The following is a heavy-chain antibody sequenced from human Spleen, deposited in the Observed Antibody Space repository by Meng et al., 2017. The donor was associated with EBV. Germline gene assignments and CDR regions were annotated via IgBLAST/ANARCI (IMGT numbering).Heavy chain of an antibody. J-gene: IGHJ4*02. Sequence: QLPLQESGSGLVKPSQTLSLTCAVAGGSISSGDYSWSWIRQPQGKGLDWIGYIYHSGSTYYNPSLKSRVTISVATSKNQLSLTLTSVTGADTAVYYCARATPGYSYGYTDSWGQGILVTVSS. CDR2: IYHSGST. V-gene: IGHV4-30-2*02. D-gene: IGHD5-18*01. CDR3: ARATPGYSYGYTDS. CDR1: GGSISSGDYS.